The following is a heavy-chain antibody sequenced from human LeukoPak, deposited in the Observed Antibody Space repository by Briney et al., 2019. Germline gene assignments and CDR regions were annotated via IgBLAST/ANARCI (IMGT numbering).Heavy chain of an antibody. V-gene: IGHV3-48*01. Sequence: GGSLRLSCAASGFTFSTFTIHWVRQAPGKGLEWVSYISSSSSTIYYADSVKGRFTISRDNAKNSLYLQMNSLRAEDTAVYYCASQTTMIDGGFDYWGQGTLVTVSS. J-gene: IGHJ4*02. CDR3: ASQTTMIDGGFDY. D-gene: IGHD3-22*01. CDR2: ISSSSSTI. CDR1: GFTFSTFT.